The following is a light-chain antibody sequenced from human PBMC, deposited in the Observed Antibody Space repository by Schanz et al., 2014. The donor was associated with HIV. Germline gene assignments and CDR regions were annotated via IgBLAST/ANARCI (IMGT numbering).Light chain of an antibody. CDR2: SDN. CDR3: AAWDDSLNSAA. J-gene: IGLJ7*01. V-gene: IGLV1-44*01. CDR1: SSNIGDNP. Sequence: QSVLAQPPSASGTPGQRVTISCSGSSSNIGDNPVNWYQQVPGTAPKLLIYSDNQRPSEVTDRFSGSKSGTSASLAISGLQSEDEADYYCAAWDDSLNSAAFGGGTQLTVL.